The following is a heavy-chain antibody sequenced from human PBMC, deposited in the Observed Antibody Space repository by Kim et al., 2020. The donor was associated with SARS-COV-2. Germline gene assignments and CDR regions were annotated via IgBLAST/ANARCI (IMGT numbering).Heavy chain of an antibody. CDR2: IKGHDGST. D-gene: IGHD5-12*01. CDR1: GFNFTCFD. V-gene: IGHV3-23*01. J-gene: IGHJ4*02. Sequence: GGSLRLSCVTSGFNFTCFDMSWVRQAPGKGLEWVSVIKGHDGSTYYAESVRGRFTVSRDSARNTLYLQMSSLRFDDTAIYYCVKGAWLDYWGQGALVTVSS. CDR3: VKGAWLDY.